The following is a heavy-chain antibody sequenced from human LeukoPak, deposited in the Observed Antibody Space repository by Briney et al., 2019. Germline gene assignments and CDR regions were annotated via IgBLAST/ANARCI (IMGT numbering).Heavy chain of an antibody. CDR1: GGTFSSYA. J-gene: IGHJ4*02. CDR3: AGLVTTDYYFDY. V-gene: IGHV1-69*04. CDR2: IIPSFGIA. D-gene: IGHD4-11*01. Sequence: ASVTVSCKSSGGTFSSYAISWVRQAPGQGPDWMGRIIPSFGIANYAQKFQGRVTITADKSTSTAYMELSSLRSEDTAVYYCAGLVTTDYYFDYWGQGTLVTVSS.